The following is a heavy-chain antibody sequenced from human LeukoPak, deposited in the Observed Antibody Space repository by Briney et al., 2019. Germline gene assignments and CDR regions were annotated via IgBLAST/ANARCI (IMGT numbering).Heavy chain of an antibody. CDR1: GGTFSSYA. Sequence: SVKVSCKASGGTFSSYAISWVRQAPGQGLEWMGRIIPIFGTANYAQKFQGRVTITTDESTSTAYMELSSLRSEDMAVYYCARDDYGGTDAFDIWGQGTMVTVSS. CDR3: ARDDYGGTDAFDI. V-gene: IGHV1-69*05. CDR2: IIPIFGTA. J-gene: IGHJ3*02. D-gene: IGHD4-23*01.